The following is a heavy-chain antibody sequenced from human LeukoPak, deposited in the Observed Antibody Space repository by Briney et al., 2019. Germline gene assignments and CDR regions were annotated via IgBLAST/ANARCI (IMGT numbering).Heavy chain of an antibody. CDR2: ISRSGSTI. V-gene: IGHV3-11*04. J-gene: IGHJ4*02. CDR1: GFTFSDYY. CDR3: AKDQVVVVTAIDY. D-gene: IGHD2-21*02. Sequence: PGGSLRLSCAASGFTFSDYYMSWIRQAPGKGLEWVSYISRSGSTIYYADSVKGRFTISRDNSKNTLYLQMNSLRAEDTAVYYCAKDQVVVVTAIDYWGQGTLVTVSS.